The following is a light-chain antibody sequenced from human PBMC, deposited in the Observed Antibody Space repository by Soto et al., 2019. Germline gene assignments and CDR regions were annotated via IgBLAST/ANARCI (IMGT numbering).Light chain of an antibody. V-gene: IGKV3-11*01. CDR1: QSVSNY. Sequence: EIVLTQSPVTLSLSPGERATLSCRASQSVSNYLAWYQQKPGQAPRLLIYDASNRATGIPARFSGSGSGTDFTLTNSSLEPEYCAVDYCQHRKNCQVTLGHETRLEI. CDR3: QHRKNCQVT. CDR2: DAS. J-gene: IGKJ5*01.